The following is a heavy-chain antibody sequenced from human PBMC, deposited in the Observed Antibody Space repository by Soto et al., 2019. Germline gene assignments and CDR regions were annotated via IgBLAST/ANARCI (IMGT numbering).Heavy chain of an antibody. CDR1: GFTFTSSA. CDR2: IVVGSGNT. Sequence: SVKVSCKASGFTFTSSAVRWVRQARGQRLEWIGWIVVGSGNTNYAQKFQERVTITRDMSTSTAYMELSSLRSEDTAVYYCAVEEDYYDSSGYYPKIFDYWGQGTLVPVSS. V-gene: IGHV1-58*01. D-gene: IGHD3-22*01. J-gene: IGHJ4*02. CDR3: AVEEDYYDSSGYYPKIFDY.